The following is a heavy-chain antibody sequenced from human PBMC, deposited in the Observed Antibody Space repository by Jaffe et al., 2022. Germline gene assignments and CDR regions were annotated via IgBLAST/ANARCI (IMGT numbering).Heavy chain of an antibody. Sequence: EVQLVESGGGLVQPGGSLRLSCAASGFTFSSYAMHWVRQAPGKGLEYVSAISSNGGSTYYANSVKGRFTISRDNSKNTLYLQMGSLRAEDMAVYYCARGVHSGYCSSTSCYDDAFDIWGQGTMVTVSS. CDR2: ISSNGGST. D-gene: IGHD2-2*01. CDR1: GFTFSSYA. J-gene: IGHJ3*02. V-gene: IGHV3-64*01. CDR3: ARGVHSGYCSSTSCYDDAFDI.